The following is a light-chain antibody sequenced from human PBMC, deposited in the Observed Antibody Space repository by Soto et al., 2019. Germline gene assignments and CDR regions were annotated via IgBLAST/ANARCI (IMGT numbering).Light chain of an antibody. V-gene: IGKV1-5*03. CDR1: QTISSW. CDR2: KAS. CDR3: QHYNSYSEA. J-gene: IGKJ1*01. Sequence: DIQMTQSASTLSGSFGDRVTITCGASQTISSWLAWYQQKTGKAPKLLIYKASTLKSGVPSRFSGSGYGTEFNLTISSLQTDDFATYYCQHYNSYSEAFGQGTKVDIK.